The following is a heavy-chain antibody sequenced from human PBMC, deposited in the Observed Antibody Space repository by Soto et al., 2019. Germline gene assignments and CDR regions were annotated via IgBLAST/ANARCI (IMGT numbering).Heavy chain of an antibody. V-gene: IGHV1-69*13. CDR2: IIPIFGTA. Sequence: SVKVSCKASGGTFSSYAISWVRQAPGQGLEWMGGIIPIFGTANYAQKFRGRVTITADESTSTAYMELSSLRSEDTAVYYCARGTPDILIGSYWGQGTLVTVSS. D-gene: IGHD3-9*01. CDR1: GGTFSSYA. CDR3: ARGTPDILIGSY. J-gene: IGHJ4*02.